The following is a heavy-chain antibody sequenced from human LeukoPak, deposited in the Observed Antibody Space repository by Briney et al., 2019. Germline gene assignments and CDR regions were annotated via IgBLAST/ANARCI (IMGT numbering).Heavy chain of an antibody. CDR2: ISGSGGST. Sequence: GGSLRLSCAASGFTFSSYAMSWVRQAPGKGLEWVSAISGSGGSTYYADSVRGRFTISRDNSKNTLYLQMNSLRAEDTAVYYCAKLYYGDYAYFDYWGQGSLVTVSS. CDR1: GFTFSSYA. D-gene: IGHD4-17*01. V-gene: IGHV3-23*01. J-gene: IGHJ4*02. CDR3: AKLYYGDYAYFDY.